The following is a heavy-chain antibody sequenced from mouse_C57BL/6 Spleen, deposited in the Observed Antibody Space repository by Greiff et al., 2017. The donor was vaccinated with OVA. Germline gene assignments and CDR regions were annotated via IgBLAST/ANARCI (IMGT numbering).Heavy chain of an antibody. Sequence: QVQLQQSGAELVKPGASVKLSCKASGYTFTEYTIHWVKQRSGQGLEWIGWFYPGSGSIKYNEKFKDKATLTADKSSSTVYTGLSRLTSEDSAVYFCARHEKGDLLWSWYFDVWGTGTTVTVSS. CDR2: FYPGSGSI. J-gene: IGHJ1*03. D-gene: IGHD2-1*01. CDR1: GYTFTEYT. V-gene: IGHV1-62-2*01. CDR3: ARHEKGDLLWSWYFDV.